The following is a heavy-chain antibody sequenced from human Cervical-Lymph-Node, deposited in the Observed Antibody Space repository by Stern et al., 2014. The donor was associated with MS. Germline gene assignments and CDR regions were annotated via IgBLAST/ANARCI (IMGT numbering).Heavy chain of an antibody. CDR2: IRSKTDGGKT. D-gene: IGHD1-26*01. CDR1: GFTFNNAW. V-gene: IGHV3-15*01. Sequence: EVQLVESGGGLVKPGGSLRLSCAASGFTFNNAWMSWVRQAPGKGLEWVGRIRSKTDGGKTDYAAHLKGSFTISSDDSKNTLYLQMNSLKTEDTAVYYCTTLSGSFKLDYWGQGTLVTVSS. CDR3: TTLSGSFKLDY. J-gene: IGHJ4*02.